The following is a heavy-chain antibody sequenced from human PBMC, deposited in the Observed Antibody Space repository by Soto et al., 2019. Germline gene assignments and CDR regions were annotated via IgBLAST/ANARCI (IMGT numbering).Heavy chain of an antibody. J-gene: IGHJ4*02. V-gene: IGHV3-23*01. CDR2: ITSNGDST. CDR3: PKDPPSHTTSPSYFDS. Sequence: GGSLRLSCAAFGFDFNKYAMTWVRQAPGKGLQWVSSITSNGDSTYYADSVKGRFTTSRDNSKNTLYLQMNSLRADDTAVFYCPKDPPSHTTSPSYFDSWGQGTLDTVSS. CDR1: GFDFNKYA.